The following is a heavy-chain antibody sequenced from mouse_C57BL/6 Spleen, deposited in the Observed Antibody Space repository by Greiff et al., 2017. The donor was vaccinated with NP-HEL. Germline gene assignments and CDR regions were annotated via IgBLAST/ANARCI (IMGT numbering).Heavy chain of an antibody. CDR1: GYAFSSSW. CDR2: IYPGDGDT. J-gene: IGHJ3*01. V-gene: IGHV1-82*01. D-gene: IGHD1-1*01. Sequence: QVHVKQSGPELVKPGASVKISCKASGYAFSSSWMNWVKQRPGKGLEWIGRIYPGDGDTNYNGKFKGKATLTADKSSSTAYMQLSSLTSEDSAVYFCARWDYYGSSYGAYWGQGTLVTVSA. CDR3: ARWDYYGSSYGAY.